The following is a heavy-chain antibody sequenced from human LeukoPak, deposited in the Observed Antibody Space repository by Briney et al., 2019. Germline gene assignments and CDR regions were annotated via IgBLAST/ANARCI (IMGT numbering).Heavy chain of an antibody. CDR3: AKDAFYGSGNYYSYGMDV. J-gene: IGHJ6*02. CDR2: ISWNSGSR. D-gene: IGHD3-10*01. Sequence: GGSLRLSCAASGFTFYDYAMHWVRQAPGKGLEWVSGISWNSGSRGYADSVKGRFIISRDNAKNSLYLQMNSLRVEDTALYYCAKDAFYGSGNYYSYGMDVWGQGTTVTVSS. V-gene: IGHV3-9*01. CDR1: GFTFYDYA.